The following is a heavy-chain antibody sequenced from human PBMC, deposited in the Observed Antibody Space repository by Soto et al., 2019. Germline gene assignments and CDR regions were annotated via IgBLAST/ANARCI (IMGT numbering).Heavy chain of an antibody. CDR2: ISAYNGNT. V-gene: IGHV1-18*01. Sequence: QVQLVQSGAEVKKPGASVKVSCKASGYTFTSYGISWVRQAPRQGLEWMGWISAYNGNTNYAQKLQCRVTKPTDTSTSTAYMELSSLRSDDKSVYYCARDGRITIFGVVIDCANWFDPWGQGTLVTVSS. J-gene: IGHJ5*02. D-gene: IGHD3-3*01. CDR1: GYTFTSYG. CDR3: ARDGRITIFGVVIDCANWFDP.